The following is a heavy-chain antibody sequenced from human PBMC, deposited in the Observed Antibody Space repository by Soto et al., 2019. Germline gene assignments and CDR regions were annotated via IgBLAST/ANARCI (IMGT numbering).Heavy chain of an antibody. CDR3: AKSRFWKDFDI. D-gene: IGHD3-3*01. Sequence: EVQLLESGGGLVQPGGSLRLSCAASGFTFSSYAMSWVRQAPGKGLERVSAISGSGGSTYYADYVKGRFTISRDNSKNSLYLQMNSLRGEDTAVYYCAKSRFWKDFDIWGQGTMVTVSS. CDR1: GFTFSSYA. J-gene: IGHJ3*02. V-gene: IGHV3-23*01. CDR2: ISGSGGST.